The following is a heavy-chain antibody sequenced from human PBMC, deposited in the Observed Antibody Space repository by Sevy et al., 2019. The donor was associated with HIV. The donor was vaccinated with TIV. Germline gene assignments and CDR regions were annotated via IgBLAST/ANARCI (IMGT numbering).Heavy chain of an antibody. V-gene: IGHV3-30*02. CDR3: TKDHCSGASCYRGRFDF. J-gene: IGHJ4*02. CDR2: VEFDGKIK. Sequence: GGSLRLSCAASGFTFSSYGMHWVRQAPGKGLEWVAFVEFDGKIKNNVDSVKGRFTISRENSKNTIFLQMHNLRTEDTAVYYCTKDHCSGASCYRGRFDFWGQGTLVTVSS. D-gene: IGHD2-15*01. CDR1: GFTFSSYG.